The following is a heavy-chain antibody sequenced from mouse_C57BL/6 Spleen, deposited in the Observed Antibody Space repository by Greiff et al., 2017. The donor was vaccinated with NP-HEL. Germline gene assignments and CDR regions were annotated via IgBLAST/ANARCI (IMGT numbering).Heavy chain of an antibody. CDR3: ARGDYLYYAMDY. CDR2: ISSGGSYT. J-gene: IGHJ4*01. Sequence: EVQVVESGGDLVKPGGSLKLSCAASGFTFSSYGMSWVRQTPDKRLEWVATISSGGSYTYYPDSVKGRFTISRDNAKHTLYLQMSSLKSEDTAMYYCARGDYLYYAMDYWGQGTSVTVSS. CDR1: GFTFSSYG. D-gene: IGHD2-4*01. V-gene: IGHV5-6*01.